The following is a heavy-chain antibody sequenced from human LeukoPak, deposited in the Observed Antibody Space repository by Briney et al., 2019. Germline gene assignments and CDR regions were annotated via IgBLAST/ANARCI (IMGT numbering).Heavy chain of an antibody. CDR1: GYTFTGYA. CDR3: ARDGYNYEIGDY. D-gene: IGHD5-24*01. CDR2: INAGNGNT. J-gene: IGHJ4*02. Sequence: ASVKVSCKASGYTFTGYAISWVRQAPGQRLEWMGWINAGNGNTKYSQKFQGRVTITRDTSASTAYMELSSLRSEDTAVYYCARDGYNYEIGDYWGQGTLVTVSS. V-gene: IGHV1-3*01.